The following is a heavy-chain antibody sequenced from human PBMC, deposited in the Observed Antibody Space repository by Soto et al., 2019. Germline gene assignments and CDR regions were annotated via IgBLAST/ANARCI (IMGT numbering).Heavy chain of an antibody. CDR2: IFPLTDIP. V-gene: IGHV1-69*02. CDR3: ARGPLVVLNYFES. CDR1: GGTFRNYP. J-gene: IGHJ4*02. Sequence: QVQLVQSGTEVKKPGSSVKVSCKASGGTFRNYPINWVRQATGQGLEWMGSIFPLTDIPDYAQNSQARLTISADKSTSTAYMELSSLTSDDTAMYFCARGPLVVLNYFESWGQGTLVTVSS.